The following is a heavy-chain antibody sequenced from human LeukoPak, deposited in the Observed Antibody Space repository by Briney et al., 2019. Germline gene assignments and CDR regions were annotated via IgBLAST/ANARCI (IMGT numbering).Heavy chain of an antibody. J-gene: IGHJ4*02. CDR1: GFTVGSNY. CDR3: ARWTTVVTDDDY. V-gene: IGHV3-66*01. Sequence: GGSLRLSCAASGFTVGSNYMSWVRQAPGKGLEWVSVIYSGGSTYYADSVKGRFTISRDNSKNTLYLQMNSLRAEDTAVYYCARWTTVVTDDDYWGQGTLVTVSS. D-gene: IGHD4-23*01. CDR2: IYSGGST.